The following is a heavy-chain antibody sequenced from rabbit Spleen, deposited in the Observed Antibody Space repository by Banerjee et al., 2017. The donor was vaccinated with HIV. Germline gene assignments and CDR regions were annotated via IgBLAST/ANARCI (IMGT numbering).Heavy chain of an antibody. J-gene: IGHJ6*01. CDR3: ARDTSSSFSSYGMDL. D-gene: IGHD1-1*01. CDR1: GFSFSGNA. Sequence: QEQLEESGGDLVKPGASLTLTCTASGFSFSGNAMCWVRQAPGKGLEWIACIYVGDGSTYYASWVNGRFTISRSTSLNTVTLQMTSLTAADTATYFCARDTSSSFSSYGMDLWGPGTLVTVS. CDR2: IYVGDGST. V-gene: IGHV1S47*01.